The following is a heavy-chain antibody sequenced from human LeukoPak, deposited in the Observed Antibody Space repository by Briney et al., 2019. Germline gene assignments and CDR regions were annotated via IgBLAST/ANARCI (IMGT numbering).Heavy chain of an antibody. D-gene: IGHD5-18*01. CDR3: ARQYISGQWYFDY. Sequence: GGSLRLSCAASGFTFSSHALHWVRQAPGKGLEWVAVISSDGNYKYYADSVKGRFTISRDNSKNTLYLQMNSLIPEDTAVYYCARQYISGQWYFDYWGQGTLVTVSS. V-gene: IGHV3-30*04. CDR2: ISSDGNYK. J-gene: IGHJ4*02. CDR1: GFTFSSHA.